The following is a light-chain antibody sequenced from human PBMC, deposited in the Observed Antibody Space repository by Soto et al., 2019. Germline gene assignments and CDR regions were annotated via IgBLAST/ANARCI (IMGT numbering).Light chain of an antibody. CDR2: DAS. CDR3: LQYNSYSWT. V-gene: IGKV1-5*01. Sequence: DIQMTQSPSTLSASVGDRVTITCRASQSISGWLAWYQQKPGKAPNLLIYDASSLESGVPSRFSGSGSGTEFTLTISSLQPDDFATYWCLQYNSYSWTFGQGTKVDIK. CDR1: QSISGW. J-gene: IGKJ1*01.